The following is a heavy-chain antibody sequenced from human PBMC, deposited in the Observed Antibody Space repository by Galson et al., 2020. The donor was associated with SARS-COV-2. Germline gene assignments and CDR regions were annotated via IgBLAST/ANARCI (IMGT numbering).Heavy chain of an antibody. CDR1: GFTFSSYA. CDR3: ARATTIFGVADAFDI. D-gene: IGHD3-3*01. J-gene: IGHJ3*02. CDR2: IAYDGSNK. V-gene: IGHV3-30-3*01. Sequence: GESLKISCAASGFTFSSYAMHWVRQAPGKGLEWVTVIAYDGSNKYYADSVKGRFTISRDNSKNTLYLQMNSLRVEDTAVYYCARATTIFGVADAFDIWGQGTMVTVSS.